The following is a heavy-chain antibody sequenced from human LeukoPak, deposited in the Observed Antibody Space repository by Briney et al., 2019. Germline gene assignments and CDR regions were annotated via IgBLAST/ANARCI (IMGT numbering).Heavy chain of an antibody. D-gene: IGHD5-24*01. Sequence: ASVKVSCKASGYTLTGYYMHWVRQAPGQGLEWMGWINPNSGGTNYAQKFQGRVSMTRDTSISTAYMDLSDLRSDDTAVYYCARGRNIEMTTMSGGSDYWGQGTLVTVSS. CDR2: INPNSGGT. V-gene: IGHV1-2*02. CDR1: GYTLTGYY. J-gene: IGHJ4*02. CDR3: ARGRNIEMTTMSGGSDY.